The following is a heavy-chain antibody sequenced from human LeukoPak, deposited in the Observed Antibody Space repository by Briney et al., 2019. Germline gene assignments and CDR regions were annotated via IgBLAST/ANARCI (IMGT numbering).Heavy chain of an antibody. CDR1: GFAFSSNR. V-gene: IGHV3-74*01. CDR3: ATSLGPLTEY. J-gene: IGHJ4*02. Sequence: PGGSLRLSCAASGFAFSSNRMHWVRQTPGKGLVWVSRINSGGSGTSYADSVEGRFTISRDNAKNTLYLQMNSLRAEDTAVYYCATSLGPLTEYWGQGTLVTVSS. CDR2: INSGGSGT. D-gene: IGHD7-27*01.